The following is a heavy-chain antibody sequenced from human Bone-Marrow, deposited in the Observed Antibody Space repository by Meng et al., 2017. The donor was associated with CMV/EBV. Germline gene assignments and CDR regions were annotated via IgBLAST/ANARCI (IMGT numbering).Heavy chain of an antibody. J-gene: IGHJ6*02. CDR2: INHSGST. D-gene: IGHD2-2*01. V-gene: IGHV4-34*01. CDR1: GGSFSGYY. Sequence: GSLRLSCAVYGGSFSGYYWSWIRQPPGKGLEWIGEINHSGSTNYNPSLKSRVTISVDTSKNQFSLKLSSVTAADTAVYYCVRHIIVVPARGYGVDVWGQGTTVTVSS. CDR3: VRHIIVVPARGYGVDV.